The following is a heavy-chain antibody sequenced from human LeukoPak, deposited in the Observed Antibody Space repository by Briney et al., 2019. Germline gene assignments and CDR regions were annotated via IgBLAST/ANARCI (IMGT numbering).Heavy chain of an antibody. CDR1: GYSISSGYY. CDR3: AFTYHYDSSGYFY. CDR2: ISHSGST. J-gene: IGHJ4*02. Sequence: SETLSLTCTVSGYSISSGYYWGWIRQPPGKGLKWIGSISHSGSTYYNPSLKSRVTISVDTSKNQFSLKLSSVTAADTAVYYCAFTYHYDSSGYFYWGQGTLVTVSS. D-gene: IGHD3-22*01. V-gene: IGHV4-38-2*02.